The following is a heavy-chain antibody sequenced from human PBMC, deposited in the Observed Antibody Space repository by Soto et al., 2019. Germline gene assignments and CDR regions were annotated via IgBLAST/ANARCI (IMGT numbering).Heavy chain of an antibody. J-gene: IGHJ4*02. Sequence: GGSLRLSCAASGVTFSSYAMSWVRQAPGKGLEWVSAISGSGGSTYYADSVKGRFTISRDNSKNTLYLQMNSLRAEDTAVYYCAKVKKVTTSFIRPDYFDYWGQGTLVTVSS. D-gene: IGHD4-17*01. CDR2: ISGSGGST. CDR3: AKVKKVTTSFIRPDYFDY. V-gene: IGHV3-23*01. CDR1: GVTFSSYA.